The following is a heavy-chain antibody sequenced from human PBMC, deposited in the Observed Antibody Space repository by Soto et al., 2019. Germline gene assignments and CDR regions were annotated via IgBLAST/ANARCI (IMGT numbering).Heavy chain of an antibody. J-gene: IGHJ3*02. V-gene: IGHV1-69*01. CDR2: ISPMVGMA. CDR3: GREGYNSGRDPLDI. CDR1: GGTFSSYG. Sequence: QVQLVQSGAEEKKPGSSVRVSCKAPGGTFSSYGISWVRQAPGQGLEWMGGISPMVGMANYAERFQGRVTISADESTGPAHMGVASLTSEGTGKYFCGREGYNSGRDPLDIWGQGTMVTVSS. D-gene: IGHD6-19*01.